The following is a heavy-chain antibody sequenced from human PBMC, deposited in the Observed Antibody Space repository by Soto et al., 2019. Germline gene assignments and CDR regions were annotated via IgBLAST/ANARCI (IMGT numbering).Heavy chain of an antibody. V-gene: IGHV4-59*01. CDR1: GGSISGYY. CDR2: IHYSGST. D-gene: IGHD3-9*01. J-gene: IGHJ4*02. Sequence: QVQLQESGPGLVKPSETLSLTCTVSGGSISGYYWSWIRQSPGKGLEWIGYIHYSGSTKYNPSLKSRRTISVDTSKNQFSLKLNSVTAADTAVYYCARDFDPFEYWGQGTLVTASS. CDR3: ARDFDPFEY.